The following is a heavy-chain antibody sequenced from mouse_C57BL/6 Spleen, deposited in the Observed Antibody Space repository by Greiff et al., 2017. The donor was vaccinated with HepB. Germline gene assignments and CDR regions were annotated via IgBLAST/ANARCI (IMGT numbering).Heavy chain of an antibody. CDR1: GYTFTSYD. CDR3: ARGITTVVRDFDS. CDR2: IYPRDGST. J-gene: IGHJ2*01. Sequence: QVQLQQSGPELVKPGASVKLSCKASGYTFTSYDINWVKQRPGQGLEWIGWIYPRDGSTKYNEKFKGKATLTVDTSSSTAYMELHSLTSEDSAVYYCARGITTVVRDFDSWGQGTTLTVSS. V-gene: IGHV1-85*01. D-gene: IGHD1-1*01.